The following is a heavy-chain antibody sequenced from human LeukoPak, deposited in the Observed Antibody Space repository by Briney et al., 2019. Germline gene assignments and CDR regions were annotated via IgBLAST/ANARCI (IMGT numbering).Heavy chain of an antibody. J-gene: IGHJ4*02. V-gene: IGHV1-18*01. D-gene: IGHD3-22*01. CDR2: ISAYNGNT. CDR3: ARADYYDSSGYGY. CDR1: GGTFSSYA. Sequence: ASVKVSCKASGGTFSSYAISWVRQAPGQGLEWMGWISAYNGNTNYAQKLQGRVTMTTDTSTSTAYMELRSLRSDDTAVYYCARADYYDSSGYGYWGQGTLVTVSS.